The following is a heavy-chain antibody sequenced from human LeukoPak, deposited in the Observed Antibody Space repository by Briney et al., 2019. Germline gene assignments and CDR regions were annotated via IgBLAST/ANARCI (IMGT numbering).Heavy chain of an antibody. CDR3: SRYSYCGGDCYTFDF. CDR1: GYTFTDYY. J-gene: IGHJ4*02. CDR2: INGNSGGT. Sequence: ASVKVSCKASGYTFTDYYIHWMRQAPGQGLEWMGWINGNSGGTNYAQKFQGRVTMTRDTSITTAYMELSRLRSNDTPVYYCSRYSYCGGDCYTFDFWGQGSLVTVSS. D-gene: IGHD2-21*02. V-gene: IGHV1-2*02.